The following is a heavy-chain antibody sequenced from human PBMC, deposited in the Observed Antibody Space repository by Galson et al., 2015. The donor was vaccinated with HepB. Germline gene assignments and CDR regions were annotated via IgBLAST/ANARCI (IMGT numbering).Heavy chain of an antibody. CDR1: GYSFTSYW. CDR2: IYPGDSDT. D-gene: IGHD2-21*01. Sequence: QSGAEVKKPGESLKISCKGSGYSFTSYWIGWVRQMPGKGLEWMGIIYPGDSDTRYSPSFQGQVTISADKSISTAYLQRSSLEASDTAMYYCARHSASWGGIAWSFDLWGRGTLVTVSS. J-gene: IGHJ2*01. CDR3: ARHSASWGGIAWSFDL. V-gene: IGHV5-51*01.